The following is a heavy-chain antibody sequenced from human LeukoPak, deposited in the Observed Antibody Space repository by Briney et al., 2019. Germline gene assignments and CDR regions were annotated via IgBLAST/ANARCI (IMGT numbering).Heavy chain of an antibody. CDR1: GGTFSSYA. CDR3: AGGITFGGVIATYTDY. V-gene: IGHV1-69*13. Sequence: SVKVSCKASGGTFSSYAISWVRQAPGQGLDWMGGIIPIFGTADYAQKFQGRVTITADESTSTAYMELSSLRSEDTAVYYCAGGITFGGVIATYTDYWGQGTLVTVSS. J-gene: IGHJ4*02. D-gene: IGHD3-16*02. CDR2: IIPIFGTA.